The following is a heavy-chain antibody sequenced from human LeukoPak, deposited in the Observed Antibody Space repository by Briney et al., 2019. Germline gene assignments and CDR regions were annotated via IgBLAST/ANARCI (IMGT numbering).Heavy chain of an antibody. V-gene: IGHV3-23*01. CDR1: GFTFSTYV. CDR2: IGGTDGTT. Sequence: PGGSLRLSCAASGFTFSTYVMNWVREAPGKGLEWVSAIGGTDGTTFYADSVKGRFAISRDNSKNTLFLDMHTLRAEDTALYYCTKPVYGSGTYYIDYWGQGTLVTVSS. CDR3: TKPVYGSGTYYIDY. J-gene: IGHJ4*02. D-gene: IGHD3-10*01.